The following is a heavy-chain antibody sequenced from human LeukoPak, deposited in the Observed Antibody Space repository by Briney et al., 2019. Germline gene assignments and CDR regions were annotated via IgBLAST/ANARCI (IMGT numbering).Heavy chain of an antibody. CDR3: ASTGRSLPGY. D-gene: IGHD3-10*01. Sequence: PGGSLRLSCAASGFTLSSYSMNWVRQAPGEGLEWVSSISSSSSYIYYADSVKGRFTISRDNAKNSLYLQMNSLRAEDTAVYYCASTGRSLPGYWGQGTLVTVSS. CDR2: ISSSSSYI. CDR1: GFTLSSYS. J-gene: IGHJ4*02. V-gene: IGHV3-21*01.